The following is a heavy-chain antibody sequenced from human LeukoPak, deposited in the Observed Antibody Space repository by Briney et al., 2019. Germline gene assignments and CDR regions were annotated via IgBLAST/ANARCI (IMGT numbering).Heavy chain of an antibody. V-gene: IGHV3-64*01. D-gene: IGHD3-10*01. CDR2: IISNRGDT. CDR1: RFTFSNYA. CDR3: ARDGVLMVRGVRVLDYYHYYMDV. Sequence: GGSLRLSCASSRFTFSNYATHWARQAPREGPENVSAIISNRGDTRYANSVKGRFTISRDNSNNTLYLQMNSLRGEDTAVYYCARDGVLMVRGVRVLDYYHYYMDVWGKGTTVTISS. J-gene: IGHJ6*03.